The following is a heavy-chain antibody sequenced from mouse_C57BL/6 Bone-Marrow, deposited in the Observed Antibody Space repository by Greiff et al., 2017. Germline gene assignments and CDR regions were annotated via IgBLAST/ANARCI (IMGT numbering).Heavy chain of an antibody. CDR2: INPYNGGT. J-gene: IGHJ3*01. Sequence: VQLKESGPVLVKPGASVKMSCKASGYTFTDYYMNWVKQSHGKSLEWIGVINPYNGGTSYNQKFKGKATLTVDKSSSTAYMELNSLTSEDSAVYYCARGYYGSSPWFAYWGQGTLVTVSA. CDR3: ARGYYGSSPWFAY. V-gene: IGHV1-19*01. CDR1: GYTFTDYY. D-gene: IGHD1-1*01.